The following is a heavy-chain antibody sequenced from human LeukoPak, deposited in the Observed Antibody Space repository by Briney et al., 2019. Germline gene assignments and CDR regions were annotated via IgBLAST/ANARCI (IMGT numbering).Heavy chain of an antibody. CDR1: GGSISSYY. D-gene: IGHD3-22*01. CDR3: ASTPRLGYYDYFDY. V-gene: IGHV4-4*07. Sequence: SETLSLTCTVSGGSISSYYWSWIRQPAGKGLEWIGRIYTSGSTNYNPSPKSRVTISVDTSKNQFSLKLSSVTAADTAVYYCASTPRLGYYDYFDYWGQGTLVTVSS. J-gene: IGHJ4*02. CDR2: IYTSGST.